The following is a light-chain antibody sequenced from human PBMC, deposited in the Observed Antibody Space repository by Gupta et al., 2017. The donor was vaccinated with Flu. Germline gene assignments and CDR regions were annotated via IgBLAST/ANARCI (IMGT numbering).Light chain of an antibody. CDR2: GAS. CDR3: QQYNNRRT. CDR1: QSVSTK. J-gene: IGKJ1*01. V-gene: IGKV3-15*01. Sequence: EIVMTQSPATLSVSPGERATLSCRASQSVSTKLAWYQQKVGQAPRLLIFGASTRATGIPARFSGSGSGTEFTLTISSLQSEDFAVYYCQQYNNRRTFGQGTKVEIK.